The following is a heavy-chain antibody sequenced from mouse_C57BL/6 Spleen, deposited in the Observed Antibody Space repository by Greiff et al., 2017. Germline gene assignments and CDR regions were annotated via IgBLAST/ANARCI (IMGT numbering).Heavy chain of an antibody. CDR3: ARKGNCRLYAIDY. V-gene: IGHV1-9*01. D-gene: IGHD2-1*01. Sequence: QVQLKQSGAELMKPGASVKLSCKASGYTFTGYWIEWVKQRPGHGLEWIGEILPGNGGTNSNEKFKGKATFTADNSSNTAYMQLSSLTSEYSAVYYCARKGNCRLYAIDYWGQGTSVTVSS. CDR1: GYTFTGYW. J-gene: IGHJ4*01. CDR2: ILPGNGGT.